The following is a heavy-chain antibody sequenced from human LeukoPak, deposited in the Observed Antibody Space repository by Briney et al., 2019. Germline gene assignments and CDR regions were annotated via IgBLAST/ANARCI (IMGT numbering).Heavy chain of an antibody. Sequence: SETLSLTCAVSGYSISSVYYWGWPRHPPGKGPVWIGCIYHIRSTYYNQSLKCRVTISVDTSKNQFSLKLSSVTAADTAVYYCARQEYYDDSSGSYFDYWGQVTLVTVSS. J-gene: IGHJ4*02. CDR3: ARQEYYDDSSGSYFDY. CDR2: IYHIRST. CDR1: GYSISSVYY. V-gene: IGHV4-38-2*01. D-gene: IGHD3-22*01.